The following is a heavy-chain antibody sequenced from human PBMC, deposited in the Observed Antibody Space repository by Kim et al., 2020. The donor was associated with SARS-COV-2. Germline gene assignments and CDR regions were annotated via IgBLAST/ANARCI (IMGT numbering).Heavy chain of an antibody. CDR3: ASLGLLNHQQLLWFGELSPGLRTGDYYYGMDV. CDR2: IYYSGST. Sequence: SETLSLTCTVSGGSISSSSYYWGWIRQPPGKGLEWIGSIYYSGSTYYNPSLKSRVTISVDTSKNQFSLKLSSVTAADTAVYYCASLGLLNHQQLLWFGELSPGLRTGDYYYGMDVWGQGTTVTVSS. D-gene: IGHD3-10*01. J-gene: IGHJ6*02. CDR1: GGSISSSSYY. V-gene: IGHV4-39*01.